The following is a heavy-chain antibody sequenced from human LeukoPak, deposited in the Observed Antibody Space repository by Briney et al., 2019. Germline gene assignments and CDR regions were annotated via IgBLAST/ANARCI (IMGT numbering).Heavy chain of an antibody. J-gene: IGHJ4*02. D-gene: IGHD5-18*01. CDR1: GFTVSSNF. V-gene: IGHV3-66*01. Sequence: GGSLRLSCAASGFTVSSNFMSWVRQAPGKGLEWVSVIYSGGSTYYADSVKGRFTISRDNSKNTLYLQMNSLRVEDTAVYYCAFRLVTAYWGQGTLVTVSS. CDR3: AFRLVTAY. CDR2: IYSGGST.